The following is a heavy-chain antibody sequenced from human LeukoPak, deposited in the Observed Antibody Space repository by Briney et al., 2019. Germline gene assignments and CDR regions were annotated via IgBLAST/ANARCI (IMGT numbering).Heavy chain of an antibody. V-gene: IGHV3-23*01. CDR2: ISGSGGST. D-gene: IGHD3-22*01. CDR3: AKTPSITMIVVLVKGYHYFDY. CDR1: GFTFSSYA. Sequence: PGGSLRLSCAASGFTFSSYAMSLVRQAPGKGLEWVSAISGSGGSTYYADSVKGRFTISRDNSKNTLYLQMNSLRAEDTAVYYCAKTPSITMIVVLVKGYHYFDYWGQGTLVTVSS. J-gene: IGHJ4*02.